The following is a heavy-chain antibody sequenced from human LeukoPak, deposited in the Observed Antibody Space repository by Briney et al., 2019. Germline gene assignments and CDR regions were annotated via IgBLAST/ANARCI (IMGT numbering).Heavy chain of an antibody. CDR2: ISYDGSNK. V-gene: IGHV3-30*18. J-gene: IGHJ4*02. D-gene: IGHD1-26*01. CDR1: GFTFSSYG. CDR3: AKDRGAWELLQYYFDY. Sequence: GGSLRLSCAASGFTFSSYGMHWVRQAPGKGLEWVAVISYDGSNKYYADSVKGRFTISRYNSKNTLYLQMNSLRAEDTAVYYCAKDRGAWELLQYYFDYWGQGTLVTASS.